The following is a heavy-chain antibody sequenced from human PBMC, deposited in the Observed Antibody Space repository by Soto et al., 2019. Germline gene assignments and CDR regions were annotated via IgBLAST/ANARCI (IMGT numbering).Heavy chain of an antibody. CDR2: NSSSSNQI. V-gene: IGHV3-21*01. Sequence: PGGSLRLSCAASGFTFSSYSMNWVRQAPGKALEWVSSNSSSSNQIYYADSVKGRFTISRDNAKNSLYLQMNSLRAEDTALYYCARGDWFDPWGQGTLVTVSS. J-gene: IGHJ5*02. CDR3: ARGDWFDP. CDR1: GFTFSSYS.